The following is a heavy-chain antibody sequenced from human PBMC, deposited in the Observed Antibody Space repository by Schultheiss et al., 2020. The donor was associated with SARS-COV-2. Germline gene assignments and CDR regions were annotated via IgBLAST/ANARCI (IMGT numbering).Heavy chain of an antibody. J-gene: IGHJ4*02. Sequence: SETLSLTCTVSGGSISSGDYYWSWIRQPPGKGLQWIGYIYYSGSTYYNPSLKSRVTISVDTSKNQFSLKLSSVTAADTAVYYCAREMATTFDYWGQGTLVTVSS. CDR2: IYYSGST. CDR1: GGSISSGDYY. CDR3: AREMATTFDY. D-gene: IGHD5-24*01. V-gene: IGHV4-30-4*02.